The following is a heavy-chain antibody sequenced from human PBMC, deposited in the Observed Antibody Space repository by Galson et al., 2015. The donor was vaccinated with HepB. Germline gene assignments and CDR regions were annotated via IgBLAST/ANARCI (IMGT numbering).Heavy chain of an antibody. CDR2: ITSSGSVI. J-gene: IGHJ6*02. CDR1: GFIFSDYH. Sequence: SLRLSCAASGFIFSDYHMSWIRQAPGTGPEWVSYITSSGSVIYYADSVKGRFTISRDDAKNSLSLQMNSLRAEDTAVYFCARLLYSSGYIYYALDVWGQGTTVTVS. D-gene: IGHD2-8*01. CDR3: ARLLYSSGYIYYALDV. V-gene: IGHV3-11*01.